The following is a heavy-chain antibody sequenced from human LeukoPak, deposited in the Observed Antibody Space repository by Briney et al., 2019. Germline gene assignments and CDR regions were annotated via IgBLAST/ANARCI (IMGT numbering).Heavy chain of an antibody. J-gene: IGHJ4*02. CDR3: ARVVKGPYYFDY. V-gene: IGHV3-66*01. CDR2: IYSGGST. CDR1: GFTVSSNY. Sequence: QPGGSLRLSCAASGFTVSSNYMSWVRQAPGKGLEWVSVIYSGGSTCYADSVKGRFTISRDNSKNTLYLQMNSLRAEDTAVYYCARVVKGPYYFDYWGQGTLVTVSS.